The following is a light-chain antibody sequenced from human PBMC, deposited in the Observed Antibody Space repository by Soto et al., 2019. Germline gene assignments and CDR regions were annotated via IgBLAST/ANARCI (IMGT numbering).Light chain of an antibody. J-gene: IGLJ2*01. Sequence: SYELTQPPSVSVSPGQTASITCSGDKLGTKYACWYQQKPGQSPVLVIYQDIKRPSGIPERFAGSNSGNTATLTISGTQAMDEADYYCQAWDRSTVVFGGGTKLTVL. CDR1: KLGTKY. CDR2: QDI. V-gene: IGLV3-1*01. CDR3: QAWDRSTVV.